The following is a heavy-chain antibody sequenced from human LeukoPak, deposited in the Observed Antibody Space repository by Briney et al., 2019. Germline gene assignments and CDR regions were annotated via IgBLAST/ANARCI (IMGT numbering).Heavy chain of an antibody. CDR3: AYYRRFSYYYDSSGYIY. J-gene: IGHJ4*02. CDR1: GFSLSTSGVG. Sequence: SGPTLVKPTQTLTLTCTFSGFSLSTSGVGVGWIRQPPGKALEWLALIYWNDDKRYSPSLKSRLTITKDTSKNQVVLTMTNMDPVDTATYYCAYYRRFSYYYDSSGYIYWGQGTLVTVSS. CDR2: IYWNDDK. D-gene: IGHD3-22*01. V-gene: IGHV2-5*01.